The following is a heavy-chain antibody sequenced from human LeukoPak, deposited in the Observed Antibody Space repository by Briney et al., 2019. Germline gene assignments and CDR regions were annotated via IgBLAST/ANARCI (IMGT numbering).Heavy chain of an antibody. CDR1: GFTFSNYA. V-gene: IGHV3-23*01. CDR2: ISGSGGIT. Sequence: GGSLRLSCAASGFTFSNYAMNWVRQAPGKGLEWVSVISGSGGITYYADSVKGRFTISRDNSKNTLYLQMNSLRAEDTALYYCAKGSSISTKCSADYWGQGTLVTVSS. CDR3: AKGSSISTKCSADY. J-gene: IGHJ4*02. D-gene: IGHD2-2*01.